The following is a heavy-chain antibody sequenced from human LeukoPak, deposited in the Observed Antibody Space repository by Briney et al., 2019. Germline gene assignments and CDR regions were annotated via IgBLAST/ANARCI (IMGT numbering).Heavy chain of an antibody. CDR1: GFTFSSYA. V-gene: IGHV3-23*01. CDR2: IIGSGGST. CDR3: AKDQDLTMVRGIPAPHYFDY. Sequence: GGSLNLSCAAPGFTFSSYAMSWVRQPPGKGLEWASVIIGSGGSTYYADSVKGRFTISRDNSKDTLYLQMNSLRAEDTAVYYCAKDQDLTMVRGIPAPHYFDYWGQGSLVTVSS. J-gene: IGHJ4*02. D-gene: IGHD3-10*01.